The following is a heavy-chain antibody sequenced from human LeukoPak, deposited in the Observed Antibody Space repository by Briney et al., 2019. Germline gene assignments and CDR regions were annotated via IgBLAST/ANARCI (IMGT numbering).Heavy chain of an antibody. CDR1: GYTFTGYY. CDR2: INPNSGGT. J-gene: IGHJ3*02. Sequence: GASVKVYCKASGYTFTGYYMHWVRQAPGQGLEWMGWINPNSGGTNYAQKFQGWVTMTRDTSISTAYMELSRLRSDDTAVYYCARSKGYYDSSGYYRGLPLDAFDIWGQGTMVTVSS. CDR3: ARSKGYYDSSGYYRGLPLDAFDI. V-gene: IGHV1-2*04. D-gene: IGHD3-22*01.